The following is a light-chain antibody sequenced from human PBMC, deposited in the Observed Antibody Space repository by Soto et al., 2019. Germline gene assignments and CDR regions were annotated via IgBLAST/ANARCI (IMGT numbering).Light chain of an antibody. V-gene: IGKV1-5*03. J-gene: IGKJ2*01. Sequence: DIQMTQSPSTLSSSVGDRVTITCRASHSISVWLAWYQQKPGKAPKLLIYQASTLESGVPSRFSGRGSGTDFTLTISSLQPHDFATYYCQQYYTYPYTFGQGTKLEIK. CDR3: QQYYTYPYT. CDR1: HSISVW. CDR2: QAS.